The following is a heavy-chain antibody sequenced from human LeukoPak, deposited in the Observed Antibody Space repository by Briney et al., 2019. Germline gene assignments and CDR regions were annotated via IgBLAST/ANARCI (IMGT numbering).Heavy chain of an antibody. J-gene: IGHJ5*02. CDR3: ARLIAAAGWFAP. CDR1: GGSISSYY. D-gene: IGHD6-13*01. V-gene: IGHV4-4*07. CDR2: THTSGST. Sequence: SETLSLTCTVSGGSISSYYWTWIRQPAGKGLEWIGRTHTSGSTSYNPSLKRRVTISVDTSKNQFSLKLSSVTAADTAVYYCARLIAAAGWFAPWGQGTLVTVSS.